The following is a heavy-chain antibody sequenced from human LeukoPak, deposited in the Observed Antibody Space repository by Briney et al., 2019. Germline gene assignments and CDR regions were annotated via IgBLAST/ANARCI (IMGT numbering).Heavy chain of an antibody. Sequence: VASVTVSCTASGYTFTSYGISWVRQAPGQGLEWMGWISAYNGNTNYAQKPQGRVTMTTDTSTSTAYMELRSLRSDDTAVYYCARDRLYYSSTSCHNWFDPWGQGTLVTVSS. CDR1: GYTFTSYG. CDR2: ISAYNGNT. D-gene: IGHD2-2*01. CDR3: ARDRLYYSSTSCHNWFDP. V-gene: IGHV1-18*01. J-gene: IGHJ5*02.